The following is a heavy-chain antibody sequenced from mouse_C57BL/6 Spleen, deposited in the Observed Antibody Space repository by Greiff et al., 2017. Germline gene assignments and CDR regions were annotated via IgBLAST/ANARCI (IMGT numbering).Heavy chain of an antibody. J-gene: IGHJ1*03. CDR1: GYAFSSYW. CDR3: ARRGPYWYFEV. CDR2: IYPGDGDT. V-gene: IGHV1-80*01. Sequence: QVQLQQSGAELVKPGASVKISCKASGYAFSSYWMNWVKQRPGKGLEWIGQIYPGDGDTNYNGKFKGKATLTAAKSSSTAYMQLSSLASEDSSVYFCARRGPYWYFEVWGTGTTVTVSS.